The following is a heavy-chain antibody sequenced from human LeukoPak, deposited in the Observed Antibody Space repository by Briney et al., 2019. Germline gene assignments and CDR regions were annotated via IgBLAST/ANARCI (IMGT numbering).Heavy chain of an antibody. D-gene: IGHD6-19*01. Sequence: PGGSLRLSCAASGFTFRSYWMHWVRQAPGKGLVWVSRIKSDGSSTTYADSVKGRFTISRDNAKNTLYLQMNSLRAEDTALYYCARAFSSGWYYFDYWGQGTLVTVSS. J-gene: IGHJ4*02. CDR3: ARAFSSGWYYFDY. CDR2: IKSDGSST. V-gene: IGHV3-74*01. CDR1: GFTFRSYW.